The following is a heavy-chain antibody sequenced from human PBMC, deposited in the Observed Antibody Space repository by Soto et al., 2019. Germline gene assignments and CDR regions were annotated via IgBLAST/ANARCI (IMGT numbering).Heavy chain of an antibody. CDR1: GFTFSSYG. Sequence: QVQLVEFGGGVVQPGRSLRLSCAASGFTFSSYGMHWVRQAPGKGLEWVAVISYDGSNKYYADSVKGRFTISRDNSKNTLYLQMNSLRAEDTAVYYCAKDRLIAVAGMGFWWGQGTLVTVSS. CDR3: AKDRLIAVAGMGFW. V-gene: IGHV3-30*18. J-gene: IGHJ4*02. D-gene: IGHD6-19*01. CDR2: ISYDGSNK.